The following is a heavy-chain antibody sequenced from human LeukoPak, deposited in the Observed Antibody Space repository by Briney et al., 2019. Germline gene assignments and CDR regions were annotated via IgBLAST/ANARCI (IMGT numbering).Heavy chain of an antibody. CDR3: ARLPVLVREFRTPTHAFDI. Sequence: PSETLSLTCTVSGGSISSGDYYWSWIRQPPGKGLEWIGYIYYSGSTYHNPSLKSRVTISVDTSKNQFSLKLSSVTAADTAVYYCARLPVLVREFRTPTHAFDIWGQGTMVTVSS. V-gene: IGHV4-30-4*08. D-gene: IGHD6-13*01. CDR1: GGSISSGDYY. J-gene: IGHJ3*02. CDR2: IYYSGST.